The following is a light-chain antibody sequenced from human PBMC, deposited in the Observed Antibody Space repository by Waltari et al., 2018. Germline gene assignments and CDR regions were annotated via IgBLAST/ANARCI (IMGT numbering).Light chain of an antibody. CDR3: SSYTRRNTVI. CDR1: DSDIGADNY. V-gene: IGLV2-14*03. Sequence: QSALAQPASVSGSPGPSITISCTGTDSDIGADNYLSWYQQHPGIAPKLLLYDVSYRPSGVSDRFSGSKSGKTASLTISGLQPEDAADYYCSSYTRRNTVIFGGGTKLTVV. CDR2: DVS. J-gene: IGLJ2*01.